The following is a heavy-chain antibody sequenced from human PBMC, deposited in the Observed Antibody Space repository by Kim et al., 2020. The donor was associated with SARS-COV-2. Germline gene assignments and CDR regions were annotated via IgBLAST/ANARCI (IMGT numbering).Heavy chain of an antibody. J-gene: IGHJ4*02. V-gene: IGHV3-11*06. CDR2: ISGSGGYT. Sequence: GGSLRLSCAASGFSFSDYYVSWIRQAPGKGLEWVSYISGSGGYTDYADAVKGRFTISRDNATSSLYLQMNSLRAEDTAVYYCAREASGSKGDYWGQGTLV. CDR3: AREASGSKGDY. D-gene: IGHD3-10*01. CDR1: GFSFSDYY.